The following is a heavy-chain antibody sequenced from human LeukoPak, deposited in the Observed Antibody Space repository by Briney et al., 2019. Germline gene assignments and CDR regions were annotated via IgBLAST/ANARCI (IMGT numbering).Heavy chain of an antibody. CDR1: GVSISTYY. Sequence: PSETLSLTCTVSGVSISTYYWSWIRQPPGKGPEWIGYIYCSGTTNYNPSLKSRLTISIDTSKNEFSLKLTSVTAADTAVYYCAREANYYGSGSYFEGTFDQWGQGSLVIVSS. J-gene: IGHJ4*02. D-gene: IGHD3-10*01. CDR3: AREANYYGSGSYFEGTFDQ. V-gene: IGHV4-59*01. CDR2: IYCSGTT.